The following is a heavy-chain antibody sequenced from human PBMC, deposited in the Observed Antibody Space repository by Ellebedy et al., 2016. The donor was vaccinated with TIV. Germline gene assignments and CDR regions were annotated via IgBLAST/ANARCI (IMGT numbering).Heavy chain of an antibody. J-gene: IGHJ6*02. CDR3: ARDRMYYYDSSGSYQYYGMDV. CDR2: IDDSGRT. D-gene: IGHD3-22*01. Sequence: SETLSLXXKVSGGSSSRNYWTWIRQPPGKGLEWIGCIDDSGRTNYNSSLKSRVTISVDTSKNQFSLKLTSLTAADTAVYYCARDRMYYYDSSGSYQYYGMDVWGQGTTGTVSS. CDR1: GGSSSRNY. V-gene: IGHV4-59*01.